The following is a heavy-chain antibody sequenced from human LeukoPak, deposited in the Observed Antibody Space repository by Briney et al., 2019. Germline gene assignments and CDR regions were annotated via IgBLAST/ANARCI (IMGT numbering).Heavy chain of an antibody. D-gene: IGHD5-18*01. Sequence: PGGSLRLSCAASGFTFSSYGMHWVRQAPGKGLEWVAVISYDGSNKYYADSVKGRSTISRDNSKNTLYLQMNSLRAEDTAVYYYAKAIQLSPGPLDYWGQGTLVTVSS. CDR3: AKAIQLSPGPLDY. CDR1: GFTFSSYG. CDR2: ISYDGSNK. J-gene: IGHJ4*02. V-gene: IGHV3-30*18.